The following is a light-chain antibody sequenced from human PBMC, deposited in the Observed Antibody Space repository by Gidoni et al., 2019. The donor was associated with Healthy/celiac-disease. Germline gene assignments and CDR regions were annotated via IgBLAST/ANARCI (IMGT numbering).Light chain of an antibody. CDR2: GAS. Sequence: ELVMTQSPATLSVSPGDRATLSCRASQSVSSNLAWYQQKPGQAPRLLIYGASTRATGIPARFSGSGSGTEFTLTISSLQSEDFAVYYCQQYNNWPPMTFGQGTKVEIK. J-gene: IGKJ1*01. CDR1: QSVSSN. V-gene: IGKV3-15*01. CDR3: QQYNNWPPMT.